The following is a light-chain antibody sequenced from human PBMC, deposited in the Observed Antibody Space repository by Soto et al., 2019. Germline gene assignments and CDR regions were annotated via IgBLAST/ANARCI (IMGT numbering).Light chain of an antibody. CDR1: QTVRSY. Sequence: EIVLTQSPATLFLSPGERATLSCRASQTVRSYLAWYQQKPGQAPRLLIHDAISRATSIPARFSGSGSGTALTLTISSLEPEEFAVYYWQQRTNWPTSTFGQGTRLEIK. V-gene: IGKV3-11*01. CDR2: DAI. CDR3: QQRTNWPTST. J-gene: IGKJ5*01.